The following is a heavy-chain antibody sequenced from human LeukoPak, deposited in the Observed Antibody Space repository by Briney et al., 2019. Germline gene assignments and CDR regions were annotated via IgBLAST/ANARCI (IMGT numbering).Heavy chain of an antibody. D-gene: IGHD3-22*01. CDR3: ANFDDSSGYYSDY. J-gene: IGHJ4*02. CDR2: INPNSGGT. Sequence: ASVKVSCKASGYTFTGYYMHWVRQAPGQGLEWMGWINPNSGGTNYAQKFQGRVTMTRDTSISTAYMELSRLRSDDTAVYYCANFDDSSGYYSDYWGQGTLVTVSS. CDR1: GYTFTGYY. V-gene: IGHV1-2*02.